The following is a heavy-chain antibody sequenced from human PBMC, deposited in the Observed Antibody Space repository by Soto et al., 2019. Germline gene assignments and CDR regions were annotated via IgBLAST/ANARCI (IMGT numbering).Heavy chain of an antibody. CDR2: INYAGYS. V-gene: IGHV4-59*08. CDR1: GGSITNYY. J-gene: IGHJ6*02. D-gene: IGHD3-10*01. CDR3: ARHGFGPLHGLVDV. Sequence: QVQLQESGPGLVKPSETLSLTCTVSGGSITNYYCSWFRQPPGKGLEWIGYINYAGYSAYNLSLRRRVPLRMDASKTQFSLMLESVTATDTAVYYCARHGFGPLHGLVDVWGPGTTVIVSS.